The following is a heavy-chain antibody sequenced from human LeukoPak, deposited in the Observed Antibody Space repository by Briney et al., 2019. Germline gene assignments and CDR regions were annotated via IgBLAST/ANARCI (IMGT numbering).Heavy chain of an antibody. J-gene: IGHJ3*02. CDR1: GFTFSTSA. V-gene: IGHV3-23*01. CDR3: ARDPYYGSGSYRSDDAFDI. Sequence: GGSLRLSCAASGFTFSTSAMTWVRQAPGKGLEWVSGISGSGVTDYADSVKGRFTISRDNSKNTLYLQMNSLRAEDTAVYYCARDPYYGSGSYRSDDAFDIWGQGTMVTVSS. CDR2: ISGSGVT. D-gene: IGHD3-10*01.